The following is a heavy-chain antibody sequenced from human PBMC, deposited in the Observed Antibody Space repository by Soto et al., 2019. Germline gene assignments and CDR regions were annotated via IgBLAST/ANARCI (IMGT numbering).Heavy chain of an antibody. Sequence: QEELVESGGGVVQPARSLRLSCAASRFSFNSYAMHWLRQSPGKGLEWVAVISYDASNKYYGDSVKGRFTISRDNSDNTLYLQLSSLRPEDTAMYYCAGGERAYYFYYGMDVWGQGTTVTVFS. V-gene: IGHV3-30-3*01. J-gene: IGHJ6*02. CDR3: AGGERAYYFYYGMDV. CDR2: ISYDASNK. CDR1: RFSFNSYA.